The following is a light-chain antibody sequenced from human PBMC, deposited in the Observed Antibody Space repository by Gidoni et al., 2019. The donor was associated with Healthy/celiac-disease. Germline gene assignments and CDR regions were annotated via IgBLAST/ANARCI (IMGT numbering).Light chain of an antibody. J-gene: IGKJ3*01. Sequence: DIQMTQSPSSLSASVGDRVTITCRASQSISSYLNWYQQKPGKAPKLLIYAASSLQSGVPSRFSGSGSGTDFTLTIRSMQPEDFETYYCQKSYNFGHGTKVDIK. CDR3: QKSYN. V-gene: IGKV1-39*01. CDR2: AAS. CDR1: QSISSY.